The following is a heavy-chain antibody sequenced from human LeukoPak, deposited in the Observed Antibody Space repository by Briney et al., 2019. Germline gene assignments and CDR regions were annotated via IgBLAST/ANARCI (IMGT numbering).Heavy chain of an antibody. D-gene: IGHD1-1*01. V-gene: IGHV3-48*04. CDR2: ISTSSSTI. Sequence: GGSLRLSCAVSGFSFSTYSMNWVRQAPGKGLEGVSYISTSSSTIYYADSVKGRFTISRDNAKNSLYLQMNRLRAEDTAVYYCARIVTVAWSERRPGYYYMDVWGKGTTVTVSS. CDR3: ARIVTVAWSERRPGYYYMDV. J-gene: IGHJ6*03. CDR1: GFSFSTYS.